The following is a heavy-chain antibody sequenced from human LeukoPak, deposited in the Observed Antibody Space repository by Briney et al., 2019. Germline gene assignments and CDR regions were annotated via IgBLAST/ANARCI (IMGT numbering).Heavy chain of an antibody. J-gene: IGHJ3*02. CDR3: ARLPGFRDAFDI. V-gene: IGHV4-59*01. Sequence: KPSETLSLTCTVSGGSISNYYWSWIRQPPGKGLEWIGYIIYSGSTNYNPTLKSRVTISIDTSKSQFSLKLSSVTAADTAVYYCARLPGFRDAFDIWGQGTMVTVSS. CDR2: IIYSGST. CDR1: GGSISNYY.